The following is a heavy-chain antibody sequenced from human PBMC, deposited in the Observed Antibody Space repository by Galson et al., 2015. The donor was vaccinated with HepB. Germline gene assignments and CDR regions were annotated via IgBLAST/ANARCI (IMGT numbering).Heavy chain of an antibody. CDR2: ISSSSSTI. V-gene: IGHV3-48*01. Sequence: SLRLSCAASGFTFSSYSMNWVRQAPGKGLEWVSYISSSSSTIYYADSVKGRFTISRDNAKNSLYLQMNSLRAEDTAVYYCARDKWLFPNAFDIWGQGTMVTVSS. J-gene: IGHJ3*02. CDR1: GFTFSSYS. CDR3: ARDKWLFPNAFDI. D-gene: IGHD3-22*01.